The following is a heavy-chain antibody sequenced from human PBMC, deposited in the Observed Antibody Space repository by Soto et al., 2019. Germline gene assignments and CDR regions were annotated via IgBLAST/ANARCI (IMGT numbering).Heavy chain of an antibody. D-gene: IGHD6-13*01. J-gene: IGHJ4*02. CDR3: ARVANSIAAAGTGRLVTITNDY. CDR1: GFTFSDYC. CDR2: ISSSGSTI. Sequence: QVQLVESGGGLVKPGGSLRLSCAASGFTFSDYCMSWIRQAPGKGLEWVSYISSSGSTIYYADSVKGRFTISRDNAKNSLYLQMNSLRAEDTAVYYCARVANSIAAAGTGRLVTITNDYWGQGTLVTVSS. V-gene: IGHV3-11*01.